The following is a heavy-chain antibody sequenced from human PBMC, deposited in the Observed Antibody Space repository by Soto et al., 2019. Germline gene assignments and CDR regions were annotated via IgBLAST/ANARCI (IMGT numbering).Heavy chain of an antibody. V-gene: IGHV4-34*01. CDR2: VDHSGST. D-gene: IGHD2-21*01. CDR1: GGSFSGYY. J-gene: IGHJ5*02. Sequence: SSETLSRTCAVYGGSFSGYYWSWSRQPPGKGLEWIGAVDHSGSTNSPPSLNSRVTLPVDPSKNPFSLKLSSVTAADTAVYYCARGYSSWGQGTQVTVSS. CDR3: ARGYSS.